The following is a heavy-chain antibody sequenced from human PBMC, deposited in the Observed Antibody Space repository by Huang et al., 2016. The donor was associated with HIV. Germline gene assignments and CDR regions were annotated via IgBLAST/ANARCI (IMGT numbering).Heavy chain of an antibody. CDR1: GGTFPGYF. Sequence: VQLQQWGASLLKPSETLSLTCAVSGGTFPGYFWGWVRQAPGKGLEWIAEIKHSGTTSYNPSLKSRVSMSGDVSNNQFSLSLKSVTAADTAVYFCVRCPGYYSEPSRYFDAFDIWGPGTMVTVS. CDR3: VRCPGYYSEPSRYFDAFDI. D-gene: IGHD3-22*01. J-gene: IGHJ3*02. CDR2: IKHSGTT. V-gene: IGHV4-34*02.